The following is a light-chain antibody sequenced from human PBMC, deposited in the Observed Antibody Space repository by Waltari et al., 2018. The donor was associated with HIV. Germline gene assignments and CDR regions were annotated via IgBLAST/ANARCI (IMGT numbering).Light chain of an antibody. Sequence: QSALTQPRSVSGSPGQSVTISCTGTSSDVGGSNYVYWSQQHPGKAPKPMIYDVSKRPSGVPDRFSGSKSGNTASLTISGLQAEDEADYYCCSYAGSYTPHVVFGGGTKLTVL. J-gene: IGLJ2*01. CDR3: CSYAGSYTPHVV. CDR1: SSDVGGSNY. CDR2: DVS. V-gene: IGLV2-11*01.